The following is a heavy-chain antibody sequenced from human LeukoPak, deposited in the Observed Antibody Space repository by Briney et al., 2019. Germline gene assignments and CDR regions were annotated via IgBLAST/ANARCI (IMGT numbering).Heavy chain of an antibody. CDR2: IRSKASGATI. J-gene: IGHJ4*02. Sequence: GGSLRLSCTGSGFTSSNYGTSWVRRAPGKGLEWVGCIRSKASGATIEYAASVRGRFSITRDDSKTIAYLQRNSLKTGDTAVYYCTRDAYSTGWNSDYWGQGTLVTVPS. V-gene: IGHV3-49*04. CDR1: GFTSSNYG. D-gene: IGHD6-19*01. CDR3: TRDAYSTGWNSDY.